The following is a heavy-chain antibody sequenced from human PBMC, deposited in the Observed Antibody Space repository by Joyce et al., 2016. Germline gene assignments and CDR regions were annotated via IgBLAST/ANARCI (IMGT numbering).Heavy chain of an antibody. V-gene: IGHV3-30*03. D-gene: IGHD3-3*01. CDR2: ISYDGSNR. CDR3: ARDYDPYYYYYMNV. J-gene: IGHJ6*03. Sequence: QVQLVESGGGVVQPGRSLRLSCAASGFTFSNYGMHWVRQDPGKGLEWVAIISYDGSNRHYADSVKGRFTISRDNSRNTLYLQMNRLRPEDTAAYYCARDYDPYYYYYMNVWGKGTTVTVSS. CDR1: GFTFSNYG.